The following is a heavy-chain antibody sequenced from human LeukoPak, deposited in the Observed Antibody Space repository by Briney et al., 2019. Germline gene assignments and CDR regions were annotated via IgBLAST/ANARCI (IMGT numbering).Heavy chain of an antibody. D-gene: IGHD3-10*01. CDR3: ARGLWFGGE. J-gene: IGHJ4*02. CDR2: ISGSGGST. CDR1: GFTFSSYG. V-gene: IGHV3-23*01. Sequence: GGSLRLFCAASGFTFSSYGMSGVRQAGGEALEGVSAISGSGGSTYYADSEEGRYTISRDHSKHTLYLQKNTLRADDTAVYSCARGLWFGGEWGQGTLMTVSS.